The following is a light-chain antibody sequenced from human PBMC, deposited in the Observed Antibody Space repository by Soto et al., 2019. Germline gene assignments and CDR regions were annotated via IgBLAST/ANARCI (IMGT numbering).Light chain of an antibody. CDR2: GVT. CDR1: RKDGGLYDY. V-gene: IGLV2-14*01. Sequence: HSALTQPASVSGSPGQSVTLSCTGTRKDGGLYDYVSWYQQQPGKPPRLITYGVTYRPSGVSNRFSASKSANTASLTISGLQADDEGDYYCSSYTGDRVYLIFGGGTMLTVL. J-gene: IGLJ2*01. CDR3: SSYTGDRVYLI.